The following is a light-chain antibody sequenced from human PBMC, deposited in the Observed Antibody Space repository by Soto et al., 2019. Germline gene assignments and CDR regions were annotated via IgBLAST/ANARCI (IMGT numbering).Light chain of an antibody. CDR3: TSFAPGRIYV. Sequence: LTQPASVSVSTSQSTTISYRGTSSDIGAYDLVSWYQQHPGRAPKLIIYEVSHRFSGLSYRFSGSKSGNTASLTISGLQAEDEGDYYCTSFAPGRIYVFGRGTKVTVL. CDR1: SSDIGAYDL. V-gene: IGLV2-14*03. CDR2: EVS. J-gene: IGLJ1*01.